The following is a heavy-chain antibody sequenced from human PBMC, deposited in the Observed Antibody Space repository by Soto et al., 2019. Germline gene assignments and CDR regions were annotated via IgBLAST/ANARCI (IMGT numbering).Heavy chain of an antibody. V-gene: IGHV3-7*01. Sequence: GGSLTLSCASSGFTFSPYYMSWLRQVPGEGLECLPMTTQDGNDKHNVDSVRGRSTIYRDRPKNTMQRHLNSRKVQYQAVYYCARLDTGRIQIAGYWGQGIQVAVSS. D-gene: IGHD1-1*01. CDR3: ARLDTGRIQIAGY. CDR1: GFTFSPYY. CDR2: TTQDGNDK. J-gene: IGHJ4*02.